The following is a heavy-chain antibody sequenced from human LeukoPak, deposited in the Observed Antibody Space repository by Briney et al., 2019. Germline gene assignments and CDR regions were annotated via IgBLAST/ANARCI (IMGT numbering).Heavy chain of an antibody. CDR2: INPNSGGT. J-gene: IGHJ3*02. V-gene: IGHV1-2*02. CDR3: ARSLLRFLEWLLDAFDI. CDR1: GYTFTGYY. D-gene: IGHD3-3*01. Sequence: ASVKVSCKASGYTFTGYYMHWVRQAPGQGLQWMGWINPNSGGTNYAQKFQGRVTMTRDTSISTAYMELSRLRSDDTAVYYCARSLLRFLEWLLDAFDIWGQGTMVTVSS.